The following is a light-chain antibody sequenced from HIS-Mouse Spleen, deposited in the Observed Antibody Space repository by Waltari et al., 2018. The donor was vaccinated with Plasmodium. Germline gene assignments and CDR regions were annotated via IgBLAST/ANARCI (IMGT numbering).Light chain of an antibody. J-gene: IGKJ4*01. CDR3: MQGTHWPPRVT. CDR2: KVS. CDR1: QSLLYSDGNTY. V-gene: IGKV2-30*01. Sequence: DVVMTQSPLSLPVTLGQPASISCRSSQSLLYSDGNTYLNWFQQRPGQSPSRLIYKVSTRESGVPDGVSGTGSRTDFTLRISRVEAEDVGVYYCMQGTHWPPRVTFGGGTKVEIK.